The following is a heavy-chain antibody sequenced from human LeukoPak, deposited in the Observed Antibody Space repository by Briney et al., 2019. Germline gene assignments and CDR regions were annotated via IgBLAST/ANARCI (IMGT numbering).Heavy chain of an antibody. D-gene: IGHD5-18*01. J-gene: IGHJ4*02. Sequence: GRSLRLSCAASGFTFSSYAMPWVRQAPGKGLEWVAVISYDGSNKYYADSVKGRFTISRDNSKNTLHLQMNSLRAEDTAVYYCAREPYSVDTAMVFFDYWGQGTLVTVSS. CDR3: AREPYSVDTAMVFFDY. CDR2: ISYDGSNK. CDR1: GFTFSSYA. V-gene: IGHV3-30-3*01.